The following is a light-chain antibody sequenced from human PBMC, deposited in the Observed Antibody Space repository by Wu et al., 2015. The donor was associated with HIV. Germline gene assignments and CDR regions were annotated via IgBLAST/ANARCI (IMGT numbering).Light chain of an antibody. CDR1: QSVSRF. Sequence: EIVLTQSPATLSLSPGERATLSCRASQSVSRFLAWYQHKPGQAPRVVIYDTSNRAAGIPARFSGSGSGTDFTLTISSLEPEDFAVYYCHQRTTWPRTFGQGTEGGSQT. CDR2: DTS. CDR3: HQRTTWPRT. V-gene: IGKV3-11*01. J-gene: IGKJ1*01.